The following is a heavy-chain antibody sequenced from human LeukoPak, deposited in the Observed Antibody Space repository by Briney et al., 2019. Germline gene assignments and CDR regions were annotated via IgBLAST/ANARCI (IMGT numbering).Heavy chain of an antibody. J-gene: IGHJ5*02. V-gene: IGHV4-59*01. CDR3: ARVRGGLDA. CDR2: IYYSGST. CDR1: GGSISSYY. D-gene: IGHD2-15*01. Sequence: PSETLSLTCTVSGGSISSYYWSWIRQPPGKGLEWIGYIYYSGSTNYNPSLKRRVTISVDTSKNQFSLKLSSVTAADTAVYYCARVRGGLDAWGQGTLVTVSS.